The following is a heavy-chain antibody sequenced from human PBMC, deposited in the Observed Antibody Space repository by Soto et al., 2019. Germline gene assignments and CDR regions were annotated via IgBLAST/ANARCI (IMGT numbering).Heavy chain of an antibody. CDR3: ARDLERPGEAYYYGMDV. CDR1: GDSVSSNSAA. J-gene: IGHJ6*02. D-gene: IGHD1-26*01. V-gene: IGHV6-1*01. Sequence: SQTLSLTCVISGDSVSSNSAAWNWIRQSPSRGLEWLGRTYYRSKWYNDYAVSVKSRITINPDTSKNQFSLRLNSVTPEDTAVYYCARDLERPGEAYYYGMDVWGQGTTVTVSS. CDR2: TYYRSKWYN.